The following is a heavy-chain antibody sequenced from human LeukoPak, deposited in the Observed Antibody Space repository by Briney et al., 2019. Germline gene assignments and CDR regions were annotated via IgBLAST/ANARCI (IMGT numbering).Heavy chain of an antibody. Sequence: SETLSLMCALSDYSISSGYDWGWIRQPPGKGLDRIWSIYHSGPTYYNPSLKSRVTISVDTSKNQFSLKLSSVTAADRVVYYCARDLRSNYEPYFDYWGQGTMVTV. V-gene: IGHV4-38-2*02. CDR3: ARDLRSNYEPYFDY. D-gene: IGHD4-11*01. CDR2: IYHSGPT. CDR1: DYSISSGYD. J-gene: IGHJ4*02.